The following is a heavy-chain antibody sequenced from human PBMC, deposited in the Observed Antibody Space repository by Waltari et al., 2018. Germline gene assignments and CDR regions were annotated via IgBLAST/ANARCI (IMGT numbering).Heavy chain of an antibody. CDR3: VREVFGSGWRESYFFDY. J-gene: IGHJ4*02. CDR2: INWSGART. CDR1: GFTFNAYC. Sequence: EVQLVESGGGMLRPGGYLRLSCAASGFTFNAYCMRLFRQVPGKGLEWVSGINWSGARTSYADSVMGRFTVSRDNAMNSLYLEMSSLRAEDTALYYCVREVFGSGWRESYFFDYWGQGTVVTVSS. V-gene: IGHV3-20*04. D-gene: IGHD6-19*01.